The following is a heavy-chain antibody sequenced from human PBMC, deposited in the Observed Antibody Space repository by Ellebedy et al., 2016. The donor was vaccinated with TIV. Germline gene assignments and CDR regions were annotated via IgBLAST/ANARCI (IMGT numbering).Heavy chain of an antibody. J-gene: IGHJ3*01. CDR3: ARAEPYYYDSSGYPR. V-gene: IGHV3-11*01. CDR2: ISSSGGTT. CDR1: GFTFSDYY. D-gene: IGHD3-22*01. Sequence: GGSLRLXXAASGFTFSDYYMGWVRQAPGKGLEWFSYISSSGGTTYYADSVEGRFTISRDNAQNSLYLQMNSLRAEDTAVYYCARAEPYYYDSSGYPRWGQGTMVTVSS.